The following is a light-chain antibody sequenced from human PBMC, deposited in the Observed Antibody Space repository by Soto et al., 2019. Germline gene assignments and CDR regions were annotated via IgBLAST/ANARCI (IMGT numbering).Light chain of an antibody. CDR3: QQYETYPGT. Sequence: DIQMTQSPSTLSASVGDRVTITCRASQTINTWLAWYQQKPGKAPKLLIYRASNLVSGVPSRFSGSGSGTEFTLTISSPQPDDFSIYYCQQYETYPGTFGPGTKVDI. CDR2: RAS. CDR1: QTINTW. V-gene: IGKV1-5*03. J-gene: IGKJ3*01.